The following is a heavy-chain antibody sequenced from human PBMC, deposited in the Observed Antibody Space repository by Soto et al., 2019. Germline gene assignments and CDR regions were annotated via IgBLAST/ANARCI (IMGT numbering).Heavy chain of an antibody. CDR3: AKDMSITIFGVAFNYFDY. V-gene: IGHV3-23*01. Sequence: EVQLLESGGGLVQPGGSLRLSCAASGFTFSSYAMSWVRQAPGKGLEWVSAISGSGGSTYYADSVKGRFTISRDNSKNTLYLQMTSLRAEDTAVYYCAKDMSITIFGVAFNYFDYWGQGTLVTVSS. D-gene: IGHD3-3*01. J-gene: IGHJ4*02. CDR2: ISGSGGST. CDR1: GFTFSSYA.